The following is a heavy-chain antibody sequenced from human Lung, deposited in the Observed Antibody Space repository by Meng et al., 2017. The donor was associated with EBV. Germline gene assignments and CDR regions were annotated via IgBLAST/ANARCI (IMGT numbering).Heavy chain of an antibody. CDR2: INTSVGYT. D-gene: IGHD3-16*01. V-gene: IGHV1-46*01. CDR1: GYTLTNYY. J-gene: IGHJ4*02. Sequence: GPGGTKPGGLVKVSCKELGYTLTNYYMHWVRQAPGQGLEWMGIINTSVGYTSHAQKFQGRVTMTRDTSTSTVHMEVSSLRSADTAVYYCARASRVLGGFDYWGQGTLVTVSS. CDR3: ARASRVLGGFDY.